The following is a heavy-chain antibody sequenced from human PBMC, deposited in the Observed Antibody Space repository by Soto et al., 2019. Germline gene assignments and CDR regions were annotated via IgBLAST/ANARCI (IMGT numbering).Heavy chain of an antibody. J-gene: IGHJ4*02. CDR2: IYPGDSNT. CDR3: TRSYTYGLYDY. Sequence: PGESLKISCKGSGYSFTYYWIAWVRQMPGKGLEWMGIIYPGDSNTRYSPSFQGQVTISADKSIRTAYLQWSSLKASDTAIYYCTRSYTYGLYDYWGQGTVVTVSS. V-gene: IGHV5-51*01. CDR1: GYSFTYYW. D-gene: IGHD5-18*01.